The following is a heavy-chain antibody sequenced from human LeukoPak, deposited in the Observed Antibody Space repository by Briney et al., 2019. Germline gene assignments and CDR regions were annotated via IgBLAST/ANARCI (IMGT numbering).Heavy chain of an antibody. CDR3: ARGGAAAGFAGSGDAFDI. CDR2: INHTGTT. Sequence: PSETLSLTCAVYGGSFSGYYWSWIRQPPGKGLEWIGEINHTGTTNYKPSLKSRVTISVDTSKNQFSLKLNSLTAADTAVYYCARGGAAAGFAGSGDAFDIWGQGTMVTVSS. D-gene: IGHD6-13*01. CDR1: GGSFSGYY. V-gene: IGHV4-34*01. J-gene: IGHJ3*02.